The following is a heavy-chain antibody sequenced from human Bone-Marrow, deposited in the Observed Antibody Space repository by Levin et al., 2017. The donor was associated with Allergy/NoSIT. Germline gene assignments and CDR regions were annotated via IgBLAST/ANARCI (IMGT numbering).Heavy chain of an antibody. Sequence: GESLKISCAASGFTLSSYTMNWVRQAPGKGLEWVSSIGGSGTNIFHADSVKGRFTISKDNAKNSLYLQMDSLRAEDTAVYYCARELRGYSGYAYWGQGTLVTVSS. J-gene: IGHJ4*02. CDR1: GFTLSSYT. CDR3: ARELRGYSGYAY. CDR2: IGGSGTNI. D-gene: IGHD5-12*01. V-gene: IGHV3-21*01.